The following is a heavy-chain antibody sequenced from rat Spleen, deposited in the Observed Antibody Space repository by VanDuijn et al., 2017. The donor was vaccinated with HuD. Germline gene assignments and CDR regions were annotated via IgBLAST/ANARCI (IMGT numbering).Heavy chain of an antibody. D-gene: IGHD4-3*01. J-gene: IGHJ2*01. CDR3: AKGYNSGPFDY. V-gene: IGHV5-17*01. CDR2: IIYDGSST. CDR1: GFSFGDYA. Sequence: EVQLVESGGGLVQPGRSLKFSCAASGFSFGDYAMAWVRQAPKKGLEWVATIIYDGSSTYYRDSVKGRFTISRDDAKSTLYLQMDSLRSEDTATYYCAKGYNSGPFDYWGQGVMVTVSS.